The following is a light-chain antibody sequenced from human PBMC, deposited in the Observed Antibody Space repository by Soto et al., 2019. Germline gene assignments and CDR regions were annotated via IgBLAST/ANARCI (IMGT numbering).Light chain of an antibody. CDR3: AAWDDGLSGYV. CDR1: SSNIGGNA. Sequence: QSVLTQPPSASGTPGQRVTISCSGSSSNIGGNAVNWYQQLPGTTPKLLIYSNNQRPSGVPGRFSGSKSGTSASLAISGLQSEDEADYYCAAWDDGLSGYVLGTGTKLTVL. J-gene: IGLJ1*01. CDR2: SNN. V-gene: IGLV1-44*01.